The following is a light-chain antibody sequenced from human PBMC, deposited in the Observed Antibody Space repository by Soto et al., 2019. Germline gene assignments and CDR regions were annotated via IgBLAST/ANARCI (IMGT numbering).Light chain of an antibody. V-gene: IGKV1-9*01. CDR3: QQLNSYPFT. Sequence: IQLTQSPSSLSASVGDRVTITCRASQGISSYLAWYQQKPGKAPKLLIYAASTLRSGVPSRFCGSGAETDVTRTCISLQAEDFATYYCQQLNSYPFTFGPGTKVDIK. CDR2: AAS. CDR1: QGISSY. J-gene: IGKJ3*01.